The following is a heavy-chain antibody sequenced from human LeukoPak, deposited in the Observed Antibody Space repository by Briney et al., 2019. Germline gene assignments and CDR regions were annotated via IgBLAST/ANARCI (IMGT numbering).Heavy chain of an antibody. D-gene: IGHD6-13*01. CDR3: ARDLTIAAANYYFDN. Sequence: GGSLRLSCAASGFSFSSYPMHWVRQAPGKGLEWVAVISNDGNDKHNADSVKGRFTISRDNPKNTLYLQMDSLRAEDTAMYYCARDLTIAAANYYFDNWGQGTLVTVSS. V-gene: IGHV3-30-3*01. J-gene: IGHJ4*02. CDR2: ISNDGNDK. CDR1: GFSFSSYP.